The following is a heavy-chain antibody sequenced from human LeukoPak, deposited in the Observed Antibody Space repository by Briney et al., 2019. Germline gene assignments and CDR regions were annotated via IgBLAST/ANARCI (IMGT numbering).Heavy chain of an antibody. D-gene: IGHD3-10*01. Sequence: PSETLSLTCTVSGGSISSSSYSWGWIRQPPGKGLEWIGSIYYSGSTYYNPSLKSRVTISVDTSKNQFFLKLSSVTAADTAVYYCASQYGSGSYESYSFDYWGQGTLVTVSS. J-gene: IGHJ4*02. CDR2: IYYSGST. CDR1: GGSISSSSYS. CDR3: ASQYGSGSYESYSFDY. V-gene: IGHV4-39*01.